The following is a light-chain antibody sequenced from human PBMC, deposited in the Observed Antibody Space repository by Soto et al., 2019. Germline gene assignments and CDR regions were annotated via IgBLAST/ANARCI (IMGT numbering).Light chain of an antibody. CDR3: QQYNSWLMYT. J-gene: IGKJ2*01. CDR1: QSISGK. CDR2: GTS. Sequence: IVMTQSPATLSVSPGERATLSCRASQSISGKLACYQQKPGQAPRLIIYGTSTRAPGIPARFSGGGSGTQFTLTISSLQSEDFAVYYCQQYNSWLMYTFGQGTKVDIK. V-gene: IGKV3-15*01.